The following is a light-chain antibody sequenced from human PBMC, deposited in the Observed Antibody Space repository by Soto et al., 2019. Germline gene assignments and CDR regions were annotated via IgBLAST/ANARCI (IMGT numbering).Light chain of an antibody. CDR1: SSNIGNNY. CDR3: GTWDTSLTTNWA. Sequence: QSVLTQPPSVSAAPGQKVTISGSGSSSNIGNNYVSWYQQLPGTAPKVLIYDNNKRPSGIPDRFSGSKSGTSATLDITGLQTGDEADYYCGTWDTSLTTNWAFGGGTKLTVL. J-gene: IGLJ3*02. V-gene: IGLV1-51*01. CDR2: DNN.